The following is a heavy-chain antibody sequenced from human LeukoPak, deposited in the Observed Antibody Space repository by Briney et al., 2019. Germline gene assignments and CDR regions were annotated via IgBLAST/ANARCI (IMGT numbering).Heavy chain of an antibody. CDR1: GFIFGDYY. CDR3: ARDLGDNYTPERLTP. CDR2: IRRQGNTI. V-gene: IGHV3-11*01. D-gene: IGHD3-3*01. J-gene: IGHJ5*02. Sequence: PGGSLRLSCEASGFIFGDYYMNWIRQAPGKGPEWISFIRRQGNTIYYAASVRGRFTISRDNAKNSLYLQMNSLRAEDTAVYYCARDLGDNYTPERLTPWGQGTLVTVSS.